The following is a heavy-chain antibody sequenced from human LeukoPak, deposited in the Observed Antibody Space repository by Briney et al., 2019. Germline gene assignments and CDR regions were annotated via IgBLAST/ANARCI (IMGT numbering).Heavy chain of an antibody. Sequence: ASVKVSCKASGYTFSNYGISWVRQAPGQGLEWMGWITAYNGNTNYAQKLQGRVTMTTDTSTSTAYMELRSLRSDDTAVYYCARAGYDILTLAPDPANDYWGQGTLVTVSS. J-gene: IGHJ4*02. CDR2: ITAYNGNT. CDR3: ARAGYDILTLAPDPANDY. D-gene: IGHD3-9*01. CDR1: GYTFSNYG. V-gene: IGHV1-18*01.